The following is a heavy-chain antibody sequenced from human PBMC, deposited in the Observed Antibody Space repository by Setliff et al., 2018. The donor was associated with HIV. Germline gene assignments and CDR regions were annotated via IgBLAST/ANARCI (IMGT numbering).Heavy chain of an antibody. CDR2: VSYTGNT. D-gene: IGHD1-26*01. CDR3: AREVLPVIGGRGWFDP. V-gene: IGHV4-31*03. J-gene: IGHJ5*01. CDR1: GGSVINDGYN. Sequence: PSETLSLTCNVSGGSVINDGYNWCWIPQRPGKGLQWIACVSYTGNTYHNPSLKSRLTILVHTSKSYFSLSLTSVTAADAAVYFCAREVLPVIGGRGWFDPWGQGTLVTVS.